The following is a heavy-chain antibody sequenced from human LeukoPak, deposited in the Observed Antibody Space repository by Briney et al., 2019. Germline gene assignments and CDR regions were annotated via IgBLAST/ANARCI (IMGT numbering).Heavy chain of an antibody. CDR2: IYPGDSDT. J-gene: IGHJ5*02. CDR3: ARRGSADNWFDP. CDR1: GYRFTSYW. V-gene: IGHV5-51*01. D-gene: IGHD3-16*01. Sequence: GESLKISCKGSGYRFTSYWIGWVRPRPGEGLEWMGIIYPGDSDTRYSPSFQGQVTISADQSISTAYLQWSSLKASDTAMYYCARRGSADNWFDPWGQGTLVTVSS.